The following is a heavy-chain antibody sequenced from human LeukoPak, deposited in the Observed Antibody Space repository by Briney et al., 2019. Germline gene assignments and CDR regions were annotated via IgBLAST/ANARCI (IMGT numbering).Heavy chain of an antibody. CDR2: IYYSGST. J-gene: IGHJ4*02. D-gene: IGHD3-16*02. Sequence: SETLSLTCTVSGGSISSSSYYWGWIRQPPGKGLEWIGSIYYSGSTYYNPSLKSRVTISVDTSKNQFSLKLSSVTAADTAVYYCASCYDYVWGSYRCPFDYWGQGTLVTVSS. V-gene: IGHV4-39*07. CDR3: ASCYDYVWGSYRCPFDY. CDR1: GGSISSSSYY.